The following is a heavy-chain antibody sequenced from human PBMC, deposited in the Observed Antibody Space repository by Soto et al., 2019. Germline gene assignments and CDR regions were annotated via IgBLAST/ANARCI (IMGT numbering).Heavy chain of an antibody. D-gene: IGHD1-26*01. CDR3: AKDKGGSYQTDYYYGMDV. Sequence: GGSLRLSSAASGFTFDDYTMHWVRQAPGKGLEWVSLIRWDGGSTYYADSVKGRFTISRDNGKNSLYLQMNSLRTEDTALYYCAKDKGGSYQTDYYYGMDVWGQGTTVTVSS. V-gene: IGHV3-43*01. J-gene: IGHJ6*02. CDR2: IRWDGGST. CDR1: GFTFDDYT.